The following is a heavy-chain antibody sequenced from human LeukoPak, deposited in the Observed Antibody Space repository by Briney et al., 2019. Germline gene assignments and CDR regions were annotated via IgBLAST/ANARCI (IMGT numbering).Heavy chain of an antibody. Sequence: ASVKVSCKASGYTFTDYYMHWVRQAPGQGLEWMGWINPNSGGTNYAQKFQGRVTMTTDTSTSTAYMELRSLRSDDTAVYYCAMLTAGTGTAGNWGQGTLVTVSS. CDR3: AMLTAGTGTAGN. D-gene: IGHD6-19*01. V-gene: IGHV1-2*02. CDR1: GYTFTDYY. CDR2: INPNSGGT. J-gene: IGHJ4*02.